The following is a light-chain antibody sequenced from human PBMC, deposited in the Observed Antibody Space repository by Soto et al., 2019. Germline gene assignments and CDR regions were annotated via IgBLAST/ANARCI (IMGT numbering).Light chain of an antibody. CDR2: DAS. V-gene: IGKV1-33*01. Sequence: DIQMPQSPSSLAASVGDRVPITCQASQNINNYLNWYQQKPGRAPKLLFYDASNLEAGVPSMIRGSGSGTDFTFTISRLQPEDIATYYCQQYENLPTFGQGTRLEIK. CDR3: QQYENLPT. CDR1: QNINNY. J-gene: IGKJ5*01.